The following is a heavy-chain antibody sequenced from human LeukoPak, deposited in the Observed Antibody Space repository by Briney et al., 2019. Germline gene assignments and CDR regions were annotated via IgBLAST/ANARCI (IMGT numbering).Heavy chain of an antibody. CDR2: INTNTGNP. CDR1: GYTFTGYY. CDR3: ARSEVPAATGWFDP. V-gene: IGHV7-4-1*02. J-gene: IGHJ5*02. D-gene: IGHD2-2*01. Sequence: ASVKVSCKASGYTFTGYYIHWVRQAPGQGLEWMGWINTNTGNPTYAQGFTGRFVFSLDTSVSTAYLQISSLKAEDTAVYYCARSEVPAATGWFDPWGQGALVTVSS.